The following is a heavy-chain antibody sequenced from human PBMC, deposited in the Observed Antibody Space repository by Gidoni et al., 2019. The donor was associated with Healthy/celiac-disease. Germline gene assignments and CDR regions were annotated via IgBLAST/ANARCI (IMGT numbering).Heavy chain of an antibody. CDR2: ISAYNGNT. D-gene: IGHD3-10*01. CDR3: ARGNYGWLVSYYYYYGMDV. J-gene: IGHJ6*02. V-gene: IGHV1-18*01. CDR1: GYTFTSYG. Sequence: QVQLVQSGAEVKKPGASVKVSCKASGYTFTSYGISWVRQAPGQGLEWMGWISAYNGNTNYAQKPQGRVTMTTDTSTSTAYMELRSLRSDDTAVYYCARGNYGWLVSYYYYYGMDVWGQGTTVTVSS.